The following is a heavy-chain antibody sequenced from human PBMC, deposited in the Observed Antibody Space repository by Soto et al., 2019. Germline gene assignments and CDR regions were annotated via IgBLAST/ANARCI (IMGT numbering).Heavy chain of an antibody. D-gene: IGHD3-22*01. CDR1: GFTFSIYA. V-gene: IGHV3-64D*06. Sequence: EVQLVESGGDLVQPGGSLRLSCSASGFTFSIYAMHWVRQAPGKGLEYVSSISTDGGNTHYADSVKGRFTISRDNSKNTVYLQMSSLRAEDTAVYYCVKGEYYYDSSGCYPFDYWGQGTLVTVSS. J-gene: IGHJ4*02. CDR2: ISTDGGNT. CDR3: VKGEYYYDSSGCYPFDY.